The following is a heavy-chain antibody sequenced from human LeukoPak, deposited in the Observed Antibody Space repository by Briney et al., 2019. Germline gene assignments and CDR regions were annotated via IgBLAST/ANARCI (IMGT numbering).Heavy chain of an antibody. V-gene: IGHV1-8*01. D-gene: IGHD6-6*01. J-gene: IGHJ6*03. CDR1: GYTFTSYD. Sequence: GASVKVSCKAFGYTFTSYDLNWVRQATGQGLEWMGWMNPNSGNTGYAQKFQGRVTMTRNTSISTAYMELSSLRSEDTAVYYCARLQLVHYYYYMDVWGKGTTVTVSS. CDR2: MNPNSGNT. CDR3: ARLQLVHYYYYMDV.